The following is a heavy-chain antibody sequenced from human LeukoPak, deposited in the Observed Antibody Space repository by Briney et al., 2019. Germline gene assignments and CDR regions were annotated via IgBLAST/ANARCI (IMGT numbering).Heavy chain of an antibody. CDR3: ATELIPGKETGTDY. V-gene: IGHV1-24*01. CDR2: FDPEDGET. Sequence: ASVKVSCKVSGYTLTELSMHWVRQAPGKGPEWMGGFDPEDGETIYAQKFQGRVTMTEDTSTDTAYMELSSLRSEDTAVYYCATELIPGKETGTDYWGQGTLVTVSS. D-gene: IGHD1-1*01. CDR1: GYTLTELS. J-gene: IGHJ4*02.